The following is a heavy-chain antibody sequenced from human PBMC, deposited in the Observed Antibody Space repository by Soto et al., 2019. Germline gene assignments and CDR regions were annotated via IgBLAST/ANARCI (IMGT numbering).Heavy chain of an antibody. CDR3: ARGDRGGSGSPASYYYSGLDV. V-gene: IGHV3-23*01. J-gene: IGHJ6*02. D-gene: IGHD3-10*01. CDR2: VSTRGDNT. CDR1: GLNFNDYA. Sequence: EVQLLESGGDLVQPGGSLRLSCAASGLNFNDYAMTWVRQAPGKGLEWVSSVSTRGDNTYYSDSVKGRVTISRDNSKNTRLLHMNSRRAEDTALYYCARGDRGGSGSPASYYYSGLDVWGQGTTVNVSS.